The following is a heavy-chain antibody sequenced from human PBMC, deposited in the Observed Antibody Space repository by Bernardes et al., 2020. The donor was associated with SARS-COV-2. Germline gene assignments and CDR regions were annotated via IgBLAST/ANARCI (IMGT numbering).Heavy chain of an antibody. V-gene: IGHV3-74*01. D-gene: IGHD3-22*01. CDR2: ISTDGRTT. J-gene: IGHJ4*02. CDR3: ARGASSGCRIDY. CDR1: GFTFSSYW. Sequence: GGSLRLSCAASGFTFSSYWMHWVRQIPGRGLVWLSRISTDGRTTNYADSVEGRFTISRDNAKNTLWLQMNSLGADDTAVYYCARGASSGCRIDYWGPGTLVTVSS.